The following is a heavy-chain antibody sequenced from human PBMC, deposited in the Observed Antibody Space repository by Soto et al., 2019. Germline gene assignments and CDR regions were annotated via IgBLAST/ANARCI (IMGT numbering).Heavy chain of an antibody. D-gene: IGHD2-2*01. J-gene: IGHJ6*02. CDR1: GFTVSSNY. CDR2: LFSGGST. V-gene: IGHV3-53*01. Sequence: EVQLVESGGGLIQPGGSLRLSCAASGFTVSSNYMSWVRQAPGKGLEWVSVLFSGGSTYYADSVKGRFTISRDNSKNTLYLQMNSLRDEDTAVYYCARDSNGGYCSSTSCSYYYYGMDVWGQGTTVTVSS. CDR3: ARDSNGGYCSSTSCSYYYYGMDV.